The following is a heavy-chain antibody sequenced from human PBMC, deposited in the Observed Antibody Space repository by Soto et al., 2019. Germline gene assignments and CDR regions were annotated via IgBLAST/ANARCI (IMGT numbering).Heavy chain of an antibody. D-gene: IGHD1-26*01. CDR3: AKPSGGSYPESRVFDS. J-gene: IGHJ4*02. Sequence: SVKVSCKASGGTFSSYAISWVRQAPGQGLEWMGGIIPIFGTANYAQKFQGRVTITADESTSTAYMELSSLRSEDTAIYYCAKPSGGSYPESRVFDSWGQGTRVTVSS. CDR1: GGTFSSYA. CDR2: IIPIFGTA. V-gene: IGHV1-69*13.